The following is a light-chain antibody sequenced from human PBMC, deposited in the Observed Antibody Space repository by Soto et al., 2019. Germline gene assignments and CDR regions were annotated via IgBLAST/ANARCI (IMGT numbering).Light chain of an antibody. CDR1: QSVLYSSNNENY. Sequence: DIVMTQSPDSLAVSLGERATINCKSSQSVLYSSNNENYLAWYQQKPGQPPKLLIYWASTRESGVPDRFSGSGSGTGFTLTISSLQAEDVAVYFCQQHYSTPFTFGPGTKVDIK. CDR3: QQHYSTPFT. J-gene: IGKJ3*01. V-gene: IGKV4-1*01. CDR2: WAS.